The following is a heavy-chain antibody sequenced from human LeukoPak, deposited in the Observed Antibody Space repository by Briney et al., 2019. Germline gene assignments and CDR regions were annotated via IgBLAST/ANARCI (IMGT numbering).Heavy chain of an antibody. Sequence: RSETLSLTCTVSGGSITNYYWSWIRQPPGKGLEWIGYIYYSGSTNYNPSLKSRVTLSVDTSRNQFSLSLRSMTAADTAVYYCARTEPSGTTSHWGQGTLVTVSS. D-gene: IGHD1-1*01. CDR1: GGSITNYY. CDR2: IYYSGST. V-gene: IGHV4-59*01. CDR3: ARTEPSGTTSH. J-gene: IGHJ4*02.